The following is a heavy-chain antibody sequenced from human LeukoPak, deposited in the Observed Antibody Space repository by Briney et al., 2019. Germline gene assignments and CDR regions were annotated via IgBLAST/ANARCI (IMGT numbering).Heavy chain of an antibody. Sequence: GGSLRLSCAASGFTFRNYGMHWVRQATGKGLEWVAFIWSDGNNRFYADSVKGRFTISRDNSKNMLYLQMDTLRAEDTALYYCAKDPGASVSGFYMDVWGKGTTVIVSS. J-gene: IGHJ6*03. CDR3: AKDPGASVSGFYMDV. V-gene: IGHV3-30*02. D-gene: IGHD2-8*02. CDR1: GFTFRNYG. CDR2: IWSDGNNR.